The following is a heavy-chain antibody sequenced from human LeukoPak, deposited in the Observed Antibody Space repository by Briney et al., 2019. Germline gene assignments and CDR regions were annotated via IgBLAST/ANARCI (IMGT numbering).Heavy chain of an antibody. D-gene: IGHD2-15*01. CDR3: ARGAPGSYCSGGSCPYFDY. CDR1: GGTFSSYA. V-gene: IGHV1-8*02. CDR2: MNPNSGHT. J-gene: IGHJ4*02. Sequence: ASVKVSCKASGGTFSSYATNWVRQATGQGLEWMGWMNPNSGHTGYAQKFQGRVTMTRNTSISTAYMDLSSLRSEDTAVYYCARGAPGSYCSGGSCPYFDYWGQGTLVSVSS.